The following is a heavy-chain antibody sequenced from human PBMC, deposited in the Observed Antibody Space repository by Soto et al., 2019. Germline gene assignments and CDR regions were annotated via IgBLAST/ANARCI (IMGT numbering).Heavy chain of an antibody. Sequence: NPXETLSLTCTVAGSSIKSSNYFWGWIRQPPGKGLEFVGSIHSSGGTYYNPSLKSRVTVSVDLSNSHFSLSLKSLTATDTAVYYCGRLAEAATGHTDFDFWGQGTLVTVSS. CDR1: GSSIKSSNYF. V-gene: IGHV4-39*02. J-gene: IGHJ4*02. CDR2: IHSSGGT. CDR3: GRLAEAATGHTDFDF. D-gene: IGHD2-15*01.